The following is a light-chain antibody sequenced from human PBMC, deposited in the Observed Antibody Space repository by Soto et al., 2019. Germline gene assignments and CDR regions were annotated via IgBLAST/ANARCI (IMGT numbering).Light chain of an antibody. Sequence: QAVVTQEPSLTVSPGGTVTLTCASSTGAVTSGYYPNWFQQKPGQPPRELIYGTSNKHSWTPARFSGSLLGGKAALTLSGVQPEDEAEYYCLLYYGGAQLGVFGTGTKATVL. V-gene: IGLV7-43*01. CDR1: TGAVTSGYY. CDR3: LLYYGGAQLGV. CDR2: GTS. J-gene: IGLJ1*01.